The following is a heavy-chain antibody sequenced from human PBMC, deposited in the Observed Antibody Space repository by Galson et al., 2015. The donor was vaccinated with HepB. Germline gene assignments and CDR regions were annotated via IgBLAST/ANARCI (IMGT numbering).Heavy chain of an antibody. CDR2: IYYSGTT. CDR1: GGSISPDTYY. Sequence: LSLTCSLAGGSISPDTYYWGWSRQPPGRGREWIGRIYYSGTTYYTPSPQSRVTISVDTSTNQFPRRLNSVTAAGTAVYFCARSCSLIGPRLSWFDPWGQGTLVTVSS. V-gene: IGHV4-39*01. D-gene: IGHD6-6*01. CDR3: ARSCSLIGPRLSWFDP. J-gene: IGHJ5*02.